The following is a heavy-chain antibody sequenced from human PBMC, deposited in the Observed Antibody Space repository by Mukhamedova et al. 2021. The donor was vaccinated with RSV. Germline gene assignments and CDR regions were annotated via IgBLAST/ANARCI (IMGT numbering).Heavy chain of an antibody. Sequence: GGFTISRDNSKNTLYLQMNSLRAEDMAVYYCARAPGGYYGSGSYLDYWGQGTLVTVSS. V-gene: IGHV3-30*01. CDR3: ARAPGGYYGSGSYLDY. D-gene: IGHD3-10*01. J-gene: IGHJ4*02.